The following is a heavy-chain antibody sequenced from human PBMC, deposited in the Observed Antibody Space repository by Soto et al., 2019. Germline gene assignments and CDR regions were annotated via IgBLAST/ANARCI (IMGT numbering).Heavy chain of an antibody. V-gene: IGHV1-18*01. Sequence: QIELVQSGDEVKKRGASVKVSCKASGYIFVNYGSAWVRQAPGQGLEWMGWISHYSGNTHYASRVQGRLTMTTDTSTSTAYMDLRSLTSDDTAVYYCAMVDNYVTPTPQDVWGQGTTVTVSS. CDR3: AMVDNYVTPTPQDV. CDR1: GYIFVNYG. CDR2: ISHYSGNT. J-gene: IGHJ6*02. D-gene: IGHD3-16*01.